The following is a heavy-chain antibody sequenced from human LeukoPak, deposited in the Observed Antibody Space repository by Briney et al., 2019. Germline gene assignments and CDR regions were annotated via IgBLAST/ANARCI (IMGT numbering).Heavy chain of an antibody. D-gene: IGHD7-27*01. CDR1: GFSFSSYA. J-gene: IGHJ4*02. V-gene: IGHV3-23*01. CDR3: AKVQLGIGVDY. Sequence: GESLKISCAASGFSFSSYAVSWVRQAPGKGLEWVRFTISRDDSKNTLYLQMNSLRAEDTAVYYCAKVQLGIGVDYWGQGTLVTVSS.